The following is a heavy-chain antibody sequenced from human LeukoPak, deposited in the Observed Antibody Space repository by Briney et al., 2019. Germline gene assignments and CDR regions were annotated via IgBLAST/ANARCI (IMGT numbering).Heavy chain of an antibody. CDR3: ARGSSGGSYWGAEYFQH. J-gene: IGHJ1*01. V-gene: IGHV4-4*07. D-gene: IGHD1-26*01. CDR1: GGSTSSYY. CDR2: IYTSGST. Sequence: SETLSLTCTVSGGSTSSYYWSWIRQPAGKGLEWIGRIYTSGSTNYNPSLKSRVTMSVDTSKNQFSLKLSSVTAADTAVYYCARGSSGGSYWGAEYFQHWGQGTLVTVSS.